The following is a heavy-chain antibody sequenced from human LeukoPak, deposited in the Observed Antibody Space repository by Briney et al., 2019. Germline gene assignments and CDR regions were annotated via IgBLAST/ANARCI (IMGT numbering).Heavy chain of an antibody. CDR3: AKEYYSSVAPYYFDS. CDR2: ISGSGGST. D-gene: IGHD6-25*01. CDR1: GFTFSSYA. J-gene: IGHJ4*02. V-gene: IGHV3-23*01. Sequence: GGSLRLSCAASGFTFSSYAMNWVRQAPGKGLEWVSVISGSGGSTYYADSVKGRFTISRDNSKNTLYLQMNSLRAEDTAIYYCAKEYYSSVAPYYFDSWGQGTLVTVSS.